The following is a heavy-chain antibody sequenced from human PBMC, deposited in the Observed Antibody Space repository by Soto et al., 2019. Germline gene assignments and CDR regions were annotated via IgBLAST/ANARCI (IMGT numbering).Heavy chain of an antibody. CDR1: GGTFRNYA. Sequence: QVQLVQSGAEVKKPGSSVKLSCKTSGGTFRNYAINWVRQAPGQGLEWMGVSIPVFGTANYAQTFQGRFTITTDESTSTAYMELSSLRSEDTAVYYCAIPLPKQQLVRGALDHWGQGTLVTVAS. V-gene: IGHV1-69*01. CDR2: SIPVFGTA. J-gene: IGHJ1*01. D-gene: IGHD6-13*01. CDR3: AIPLPKQQLVRGALDH.